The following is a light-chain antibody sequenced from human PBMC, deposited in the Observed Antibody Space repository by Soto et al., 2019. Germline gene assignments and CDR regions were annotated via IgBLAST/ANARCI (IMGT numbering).Light chain of an antibody. CDR2: RNN. J-gene: IGLJ1*01. Sequence: QSVLPQPPSASGTPGQRVTISCSGSSSNIGSNYVYWYQQLPGTAPKLLIYRNNQRPSGVPDRFSGSKSGTSASLAFSGLRSEDEADYYCAAWDDSLSGYVFGTGTKLTVL. CDR1: SSNIGSNY. CDR3: AAWDDSLSGYV. V-gene: IGLV1-47*01.